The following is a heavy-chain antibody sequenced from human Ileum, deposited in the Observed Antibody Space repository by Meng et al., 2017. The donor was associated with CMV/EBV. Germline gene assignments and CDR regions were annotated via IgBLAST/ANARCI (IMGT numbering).Heavy chain of an antibody. CDR2: IHDSGST. D-gene: IGHD6-6*01. Sequence: VQLRDSVPGLVKPSQTLSLTCTVPVTSISSGHYYWSWIRQTPGKGLEWIGHIHDSGSTYYNPSLQSRVTISVDTSKNQFSLKLSSVTAADTAVYYCARVWGIAVRPLDYWGQGTLVTVSS. V-gene: IGHV4-30-4*01. J-gene: IGHJ4*02. CDR1: VTSISSGHYY. CDR3: ARVWGIAVRPLDY.